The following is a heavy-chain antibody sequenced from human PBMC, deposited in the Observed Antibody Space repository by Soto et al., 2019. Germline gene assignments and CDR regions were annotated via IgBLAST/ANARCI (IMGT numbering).Heavy chain of an antibody. D-gene: IGHD3-10*01. J-gene: IGHJ4*02. CDR1: GSSVRSSD. CDR2: IYTDGST. Sequence: EVQLVESGGDLVQPGGTLRLACAASGSSVRSSDLRWVRQAPGKGLECVSLIYTDGSTNYADCVKGSFICSRDNSSNMLFIKMSSLRDDVSSVYNCARDEALGGGTTGHGAGCDYWGQGTLVTVS. V-gene: IGHV3-66*01. CDR3: ARDEALGGGTTGHGAGCDY.